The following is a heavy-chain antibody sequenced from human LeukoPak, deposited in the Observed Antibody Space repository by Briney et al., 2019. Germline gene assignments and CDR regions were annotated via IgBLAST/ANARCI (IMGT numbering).Heavy chain of an antibody. Sequence: ASVKVSCKVSGYTLTELSMHWVRQAPGKGLEWMGGFDPEDGETIYAQKFQGRVTMTEDTSTDTAYMELSSLRSEDTAVYYCARGAMVRGPRAWFDPWGQGTLVTVSS. V-gene: IGHV1-24*01. J-gene: IGHJ5*02. CDR2: FDPEDGET. D-gene: IGHD3-10*01. CDR1: GYTLTELS. CDR3: ARGAMVRGPRAWFDP.